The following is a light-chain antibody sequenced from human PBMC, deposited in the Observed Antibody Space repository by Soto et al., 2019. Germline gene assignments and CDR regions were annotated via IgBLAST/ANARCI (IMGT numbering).Light chain of an antibody. CDR3: ASYTSSSTYV. V-gene: IGLV2-14*03. J-gene: IGLJ1*01. CDR2: DAS. CDR1: SSDVGGYNY. Sequence: QSALTQPASVSGSPGQSITISCTGTSSDVGGYNYVSWYQQHPGQAPKLMISDASNRPSGVSYRFSGSKSGNTASLTISGLQAEDEADYSCASYTSSSTYVFGTGTKLTVL.